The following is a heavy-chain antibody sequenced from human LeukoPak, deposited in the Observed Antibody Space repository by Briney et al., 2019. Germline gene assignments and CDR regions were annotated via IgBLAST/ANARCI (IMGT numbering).Heavy chain of an antibody. D-gene: IGHD5-18*01. J-gene: IGHJ4*02. CDR1: GYTFTGYY. CDR3: ARGPRVDTAGFDY. CDR2: INPNSGGT. Sequence: ASVKVSCKASGYTFTGYYMHWVRQAPGQGLEWMGRINPNSGGTNYAQKFQGRVTMTRDTSISTAYMELSRLRSDDTAVYYCARGPRVDTAGFDYWGQRTLVTVSS. V-gene: IGHV1-2*06.